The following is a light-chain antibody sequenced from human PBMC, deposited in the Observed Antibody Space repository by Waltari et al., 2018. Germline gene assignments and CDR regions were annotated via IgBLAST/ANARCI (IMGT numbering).Light chain of an antibody. CDR3: CSYAGSYTVV. J-gene: IGLJ2*01. CDR2: DVS. CDR1: SSDVGGYHY. Sequence: QPALTQPRSVSGSPGQSVTISCTGTSSDVGGYHYVSWYHQHPGKAPKLRIYDVSKRPSGVPDRFSGSKSGNTASLTISGLQAEDEADYYCCSYAGSYTVVFGGGTKLTVL. V-gene: IGLV2-11*01.